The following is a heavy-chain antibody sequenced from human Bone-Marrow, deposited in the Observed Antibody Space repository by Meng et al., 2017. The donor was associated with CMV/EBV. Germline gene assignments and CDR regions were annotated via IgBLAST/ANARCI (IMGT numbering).Heavy chain of an antibody. V-gene: IGHV1-69*12. Sequence: QIRPAEAGPEGKDPGFSVQVSCKASSGTFRTYAISWVLQAPGQALEWMGGIIPIFVTANAAQKCQGRVTITADESTSTAYMGLSSLRSEDTAVYYCASPIAVAGYYFDYWGQGTLVTVSS. CDR2: IIPIFVTA. CDR1: SGTFRTYA. CDR3: ASPIAVAGYYFDY. D-gene: IGHD6-19*01. J-gene: IGHJ4*02.